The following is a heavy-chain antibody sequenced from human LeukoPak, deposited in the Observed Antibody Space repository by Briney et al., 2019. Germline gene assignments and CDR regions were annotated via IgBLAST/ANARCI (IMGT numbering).Heavy chain of an antibody. D-gene: IGHD6-13*01. J-gene: IGHJ4*02. CDR3: ARGLTIAAAGTHPGY. CDR1: GGSISSGSYY. Sequence: SETLSLTCTVSGGSISSGSYYWSWIRQPAGKGLEWIGRIYTSGSTNYNPSLKSRVTISVDTSKNQFSLKLSSVTAADTAVYYCARGLTIAAAGTHPGYWGQGTLVTVSS. V-gene: IGHV4-61*02. CDR2: IYTSGST.